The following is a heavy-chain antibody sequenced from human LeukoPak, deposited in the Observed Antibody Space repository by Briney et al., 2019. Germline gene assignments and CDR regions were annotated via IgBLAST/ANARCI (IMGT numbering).Heavy chain of an antibody. D-gene: IGHD1-7*01. CDR1: GFTFSSYS. J-gene: IGHJ4*02. V-gene: IGHV3-15*01. Sequence: GGSLRLPCAVSGFTFSSYSMSWVRQAPGKGLEWVGRIKSKSDGGTADYAAPVKRRFTISRDDSKRTLYLQMNSLKTADTAVYYCSRGTSDYWGQGTLITVSS. CDR2: IKSKSDGGTA. CDR3: SRGTSDY.